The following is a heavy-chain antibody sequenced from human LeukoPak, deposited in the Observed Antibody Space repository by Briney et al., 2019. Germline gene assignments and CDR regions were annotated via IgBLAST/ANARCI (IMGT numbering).Heavy chain of an antibody. CDR2: ISGSGGST. J-gene: IGHJ5*02. CDR1: GFTFSSYA. D-gene: IGHD3-3*01. CDR3: ANQYYDFWSGYPNWFDP. Sequence: GGSLRLSCAASGFTFSSYAMSWVRQAPGKGLEWASAISGSGGSTYYADSVKGRFTISRDNSKNTLYLQMNSLRAEDTAVYYCANQYYDFWSGYPNWFDPWGQGTLVTVSS. V-gene: IGHV3-23*01.